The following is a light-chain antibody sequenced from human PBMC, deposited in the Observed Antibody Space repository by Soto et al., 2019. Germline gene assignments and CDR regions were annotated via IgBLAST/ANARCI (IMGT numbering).Light chain of an antibody. J-gene: IGLJ1*01. CDR2: KNN. Sequence: SVLTQPPSASGTPGQRVTISCSGSSSNIGSNFVYWYQQLPGMAPKLLIFKNNQRPSGVPDRFSGSKSGTSASLAISGLRSGDEADYYCATWDDSLNDYVFATGTKVTVL. V-gene: IGLV1-47*01. CDR3: ATWDDSLNDYV. CDR1: SSNIGSNF.